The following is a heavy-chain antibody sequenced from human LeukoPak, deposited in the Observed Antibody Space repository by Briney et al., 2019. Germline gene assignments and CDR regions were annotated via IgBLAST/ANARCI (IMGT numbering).Heavy chain of an antibody. Sequence: PGGSLRLSCAASGFTFSSYAMSWVRQAPGKGLEWVSAISGSGGSTYYADSVKGRFTISRDNSKNTLYLQMNSLRAEDTAVYYCARDLIPYCSSTSCPIGPLDIWGQGTMVTVSS. CDR2: ISGSGGST. J-gene: IGHJ3*02. CDR3: ARDLIPYCSSTSCPIGPLDI. V-gene: IGHV3-23*01. D-gene: IGHD2-2*01. CDR1: GFTFSSYA.